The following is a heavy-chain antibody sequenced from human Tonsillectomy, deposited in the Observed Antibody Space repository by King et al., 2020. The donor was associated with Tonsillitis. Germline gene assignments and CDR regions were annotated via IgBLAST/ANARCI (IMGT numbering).Heavy chain of an antibody. D-gene: IGHD2-2*01. V-gene: IGHV3-15*01. CDR1: GFTFSNAW. J-gene: IGHJ4*02. CDR2: IKSKTDGGTT. CDR3: TTDWYMWVVPAATDY. Sequence: VQLVESGGGLVKPGGSLRLSCAASGFTFSNAWMSWVRQAPGKGLEWVGRIKSKTDGGTTDYAAPVKGRFTISRDDSKNTLYLQMNSLKTEDTAVYYCTTDWYMWVVPAATDYWGQGTLVTVSS.